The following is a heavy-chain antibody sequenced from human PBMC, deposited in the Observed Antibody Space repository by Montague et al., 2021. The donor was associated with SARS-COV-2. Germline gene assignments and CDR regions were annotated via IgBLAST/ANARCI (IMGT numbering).Heavy chain of an antibody. CDR1: GASISTGSDY. V-gene: IGHV4-61*03. CDR2: FYYSGSS. J-gene: IGHJ5*02. CDR3: ARDRGDIYGGNSAWFDP. Sequence: SETLSLTCTVSGASISTGSDYWTWIRQRPGRGLEWIGNFYYSGSSTYNPSLKSPVTISADTSKNLFSLTLKSVTASDTAVYYCARDRGDIYGGNSAWFDPWGQGTLVTVSS. D-gene: IGHD4-23*01.